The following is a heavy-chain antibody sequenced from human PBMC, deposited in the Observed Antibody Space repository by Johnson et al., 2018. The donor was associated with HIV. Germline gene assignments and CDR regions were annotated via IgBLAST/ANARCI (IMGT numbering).Heavy chain of an antibody. D-gene: IGHD3-16*01. CDR2: ISSSGSII. J-gene: IGHJ3*02. V-gene: IGHV3-11*04. CDR3: VRGGSYAGHNSDVFDI. Sequence: QVQLVESGGGLVKPGGSLRLSCAASGFTFSDYYMSWIRQAPGKGLEWVAHISSSGSIIYYTDSVKGRFTYSRDNAKNSLYLHMNSLRAEDTAVSYCVRGGSYAGHNSDVFDIWGQGTVVTVSS. CDR1: GFTFSDYY.